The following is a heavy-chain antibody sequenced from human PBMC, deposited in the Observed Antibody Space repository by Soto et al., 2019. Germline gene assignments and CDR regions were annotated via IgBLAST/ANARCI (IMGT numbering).Heavy chain of an antibody. CDR2: ISNPGST. D-gene: IGHD2-15*01. V-gene: IGHV3-53*01. CDR1: GFTVSNNY. CDR3: AKVNVVGVAGTFEYEYYFDY. Sequence: PCGSLRLSCVACGFTVSNNYMSWVRQAPGRGLARVSAISNPGSTYYAGSVKGRSTISRDSSTNTLYLEVNSLRADDTAVYYCAKVNVVGVAGTFEYEYYFDYWGQGTLVTVSS. J-gene: IGHJ4*02.